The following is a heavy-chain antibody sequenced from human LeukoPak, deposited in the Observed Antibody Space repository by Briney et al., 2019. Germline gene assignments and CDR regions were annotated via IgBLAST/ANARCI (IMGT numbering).Heavy chain of an antibody. V-gene: IGHV3-7*01. Sequence: GGSLRLSCAASGFTFSSYWVSWVRQAPGKGLEWVANIKQDGSEKYYVDSVKGRFTISRDNAKNSLYLQMNSLRAEDTAVYYCARSYELDYWGQGTLVTVSS. CDR3: ARSYELDY. CDR1: GFTFSSYW. J-gene: IGHJ4*02. CDR2: IKQDGSEK. D-gene: IGHD2-8*01.